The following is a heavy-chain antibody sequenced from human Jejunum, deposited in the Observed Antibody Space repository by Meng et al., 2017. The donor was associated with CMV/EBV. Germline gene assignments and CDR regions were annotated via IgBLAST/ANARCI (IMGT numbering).Heavy chain of an antibody. CDR2: MYYNGYT. J-gene: IGHJ4*02. Sequence: GSSVSSTSHYWGWVRQPPGKGLEWIGAMYYNGYTYYNAALKRRLTLSVDTSKNQFSLTVGSVTAADTAVYYCARLQSGYATFSFDSWGQGMLVTVSS. CDR3: ARLQSGYATFSFDS. V-gene: IGHV4-39*07. CDR1: GSSVSSTSHY. D-gene: IGHD5-12*01.